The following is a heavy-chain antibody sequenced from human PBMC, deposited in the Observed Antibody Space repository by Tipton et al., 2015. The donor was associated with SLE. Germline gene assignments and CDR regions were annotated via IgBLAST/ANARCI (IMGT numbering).Heavy chain of an antibody. CDR2: INHSGST. CDR3: ASFDGFGELPPHDAFDI. D-gene: IGHD3-10*01. Sequence: TLSLTCAVYGGSFSGYYWSWIRQPPGKGLEWIGEINHSGSTNYNPSLKSRVTISVDTSKNQFSLKLSSVTAADTAVYYCASFDGFGELPPHDAFDIWGQGTMVTVSS. J-gene: IGHJ3*02. CDR1: GGSFSGYY. V-gene: IGHV4-34*01.